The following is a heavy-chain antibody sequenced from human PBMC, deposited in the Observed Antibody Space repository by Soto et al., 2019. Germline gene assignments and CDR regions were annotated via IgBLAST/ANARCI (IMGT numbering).Heavy chain of an antibody. Sequence: SENLSLTCAVSGGSVSGAGYSWIWIRQPPGGGLEWIGYIHHSGTTLYNPSLKTRLTISLNRSNNRFSPTLNSMTAAATVVYYCARAHFESGSGNYYHLVLDPWGPGTQVTVSS. J-gene: IGHJ5*02. V-gene: IGHV4-30-2*01. CDR2: IHHSGTT. D-gene: IGHD3-10*01. CDR3: ARAHFESGSGNYYHLVLDP. CDR1: GGSVSGAGYS.